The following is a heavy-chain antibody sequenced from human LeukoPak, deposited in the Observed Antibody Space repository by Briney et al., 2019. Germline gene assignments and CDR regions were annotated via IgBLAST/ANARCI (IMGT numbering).Heavy chain of an antibody. CDR1: RFTFNNYA. CDR2: ISSSGSTI. CDR3: AELGITMIGGV. Sequence: GGSLRLSCAASRFTFNNYAMSWVRQAPGRGLEWVSYISSSGSTIYYADSVKGRFTISRDNAKNSLYLQMNSLRAEDTAVYYCAELGITMIGGVWGKGTTVTISS. J-gene: IGHJ6*04. V-gene: IGHV3-48*03. D-gene: IGHD3-10*02.